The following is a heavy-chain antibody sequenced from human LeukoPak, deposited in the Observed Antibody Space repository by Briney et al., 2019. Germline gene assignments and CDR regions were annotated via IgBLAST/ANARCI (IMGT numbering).Heavy chain of an antibody. J-gene: IGHJ4*02. CDR3: AREGGPYRPLDY. CDR2: VNLQGST. CDR1: GGSITQTNY. V-gene: IGHV4-4*02. Sequence: SGTLSLTCGVSGGSITQTNYGTWVRQPPGKGLGWIGEVNLQGSTNYNPSLMARVAISVDKSENHVSLQLTSVTAADTAVYYCAREGGPYRPLDYSGQGTLVTVSS.